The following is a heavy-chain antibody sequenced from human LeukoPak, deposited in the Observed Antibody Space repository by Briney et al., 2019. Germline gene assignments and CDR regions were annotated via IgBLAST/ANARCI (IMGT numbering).Heavy chain of an antibody. J-gene: IGHJ5*02. CDR2: INHSGST. CDR3: ARGQQLGSYNWFDP. Sequence: SETLSLTCAVYGGSFSAYYWTWIRQPPGKGLEWAGEINHSGSTSYNPSLKSRVTISVDTSKNQFSLKLSSVTAADTSVYYCARGQQLGSYNWFDPWGQGTLVTVSS. V-gene: IGHV4-34*01. CDR1: GGSFSAYY. D-gene: IGHD7-27*01.